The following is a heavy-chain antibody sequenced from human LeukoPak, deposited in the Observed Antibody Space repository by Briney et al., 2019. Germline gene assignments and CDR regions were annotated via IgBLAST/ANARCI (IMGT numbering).Heavy chain of an antibody. V-gene: IGHV3-49*04. D-gene: IGHD2-15*01. J-gene: IGHJ4*02. CDR2: IRSKGYGGTP. CDR1: GFTFGDYA. Sequence: PGRSLILSCTASGFTFGDYAITWVRQAPGKGLEWVGFIRSKGYGGTPEYAASVKDRFTISRDDSKSIAYLQMNSLKTEDTAVYYCTKDQTPYNWGQGTLVTVSS. CDR3: TKDQTPYN.